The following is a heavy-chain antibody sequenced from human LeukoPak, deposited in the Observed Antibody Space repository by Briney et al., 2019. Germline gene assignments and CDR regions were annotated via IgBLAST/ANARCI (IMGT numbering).Heavy chain of an antibody. CDR2: ISGSGGST. V-gene: IGHV3-23*01. CDR1: GFTFSSYA. CDR3: AKDQTIFGVVSPFGY. D-gene: IGHD3-3*01. Sequence: PGGSLRLSCAASGFTFSSYAMSWVRQAPGKGLEWVSAISGSGGSTYYADSVKGRFTISRDNSKNTLYLQMNSLRAEDTAVYYCAKDQTIFGVVSPFGYWGQGTLVTVSS. J-gene: IGHJ4*02.